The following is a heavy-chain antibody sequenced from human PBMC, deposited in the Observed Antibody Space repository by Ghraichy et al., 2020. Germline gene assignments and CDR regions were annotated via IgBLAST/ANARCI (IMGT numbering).Heavy chain of an antibody. Sequence: SQTLSLNCTVSGGSIRSYYWSWIRHPPGKGLEWIGYVYYNGNTDYSPSLKSRASISVDTSKNQFSLRLTSVTAADTAVYYCARRGRGYSLYFYGLDIWGQGTTVTVSS. V-gene: IGHV4-59*08. CDR1: GGSIRSYY. J-gene: IGHJ6*02. CDR2: VYYNGNT. D-gene: IGHD5-12*01. CDR3: ARRGRGYSLYFYGLDI.